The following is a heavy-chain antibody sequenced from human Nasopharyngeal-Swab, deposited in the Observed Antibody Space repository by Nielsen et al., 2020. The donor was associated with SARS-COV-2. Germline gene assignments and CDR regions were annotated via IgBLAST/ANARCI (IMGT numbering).Heavy chain of an antibody. CDR2: INHSGST. Sequence: GSLRLSCAVYGGPFSGYYWTWIRQPPGKGLEWIGEINHSGSTNDNPSLKSRVTISVDTSKNQFSLKLSSVTAADTAVYYCATESVGWYSTSAEYFQHWGQGTLVTVSS. D-gene: IGHD6-6*01. V-gene: IGHV4-34*01. CDR1: GGPFSGYY. J-gene: IGHJ1*01. CDR3: ATESVGWYSTSAEYFQH.